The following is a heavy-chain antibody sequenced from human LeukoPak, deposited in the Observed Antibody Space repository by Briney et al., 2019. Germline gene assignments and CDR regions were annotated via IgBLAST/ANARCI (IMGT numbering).Heavy chain of an antibody. CDR2: INTYDGST. Sequence: GASVKVSCKASGYTFSTYDISWVRQAPGQGLEWMGWINTYDGSTNYAQNLQGRVAMTTDTSTSTAYMELRSLGSDDTAVYYCARDRCSSTSCYLLAPLGNSPDAFDIWGQGTMVTVSS. CDR3: ARDRCSSTSCYLLAPLGNSPDAFDI. D-gene: IGHD2-2*01. CDR1: GYTFSTYD. V-gene: IGHV1-18*01. J-gene: IGHJ3*02.